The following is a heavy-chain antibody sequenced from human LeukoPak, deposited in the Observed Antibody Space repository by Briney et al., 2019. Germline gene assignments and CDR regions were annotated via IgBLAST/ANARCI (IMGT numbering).Heavy chain of an antibody. D-gene: IGHD3-10*01. CDR1: GGSISSSSYY. V-gene: IGHV4-39*01. J-gene: IGHJ3*02. CDR2: IYYSGST. CDR3: ARGGITMARGRSFDI. Sequence: PSETLSLTCTVSGGSISSSSYYWGWIRQPPGKGLEWIGSIYYSGSTYYNPSLKSRVTISVDTSKNQFSLKLSSVTAADTAVYYCARGGITMARGRSFDIWGQGTMVTVSS.